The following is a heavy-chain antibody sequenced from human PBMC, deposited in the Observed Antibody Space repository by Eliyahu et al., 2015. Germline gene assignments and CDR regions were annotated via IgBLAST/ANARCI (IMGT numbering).Heavy chain of an antibody. J-gene: IGHJ6*03. CDR1: GASISSGXYY. CDR2: IYTGGST. CDR3: ARVRGVSATHGYYYYMEV. D-gene: IGHD2-15*01. Sequence: QVQLQESGPGLVMPSQTLSLTCTVPGASISSGXYYWSWIRQPAGKGLEWIGRIYTGGSTNYNPSLKSRVTISVDTSKNQFSLKLSSVTAADTAVYYCARVRGVSATHGYYYYMEVWGKGTTVTVSS. V-gene: IGHV4-61*02.